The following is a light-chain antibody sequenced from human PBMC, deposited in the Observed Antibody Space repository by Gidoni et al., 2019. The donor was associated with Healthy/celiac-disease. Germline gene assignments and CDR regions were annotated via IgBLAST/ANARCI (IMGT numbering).Light chain of an antibody. CDR1: SSNIGNNY. CDR3: GTWDSSLSANV. J-gene: IGLJ1*01. CDR2: DNN. V-gene: IGLV1-51*01. Sequence: QSVLTPPPSVSAAPGQKVTISCSGSSSNIGNNYVSWYQQLPGTAPKLLIYDNNKRPSGIPDRFSGSKSGTSATLGITGLQTGDEADYYCGTWDSSLSANVFGTGTKVTVL.